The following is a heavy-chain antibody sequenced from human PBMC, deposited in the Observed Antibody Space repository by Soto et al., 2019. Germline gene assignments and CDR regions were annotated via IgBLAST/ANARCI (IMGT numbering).Heavy chain of an antibody. D-gene: IGHD3-10*02. CDR3: VKGGQDYDVNGAEYFPH. CDR2: ISYDEKKE. Sequence: QVQLVESGGGVVQPGGSLRLSCVASGFTFTTYGMHWVRQAPGKGLEWVAVISYDEKKEFYADSVRGRFTISRDNSKNXXYLQMNSLRREDTAVYYCVKGGQDYDVNGAEYFPHWGQGTLVTVSS. CDR1: GFTFTTYG. J-gene: IGHJ1*01. V-gene: IGHV3-30*18.